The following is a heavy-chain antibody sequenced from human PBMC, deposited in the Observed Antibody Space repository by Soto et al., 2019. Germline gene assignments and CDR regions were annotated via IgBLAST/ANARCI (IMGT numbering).Heavy chain of an antibody. V-gene: IGHV1-18*01. CDR2: VSAYNRNG. CDR3: ARDRQWEPLLY. CDR1: GYTFRNYG. Sequence: QVQLVQSGSEVKKPGASVRVTCKASGYTFRNYGISWVREAPGQGLEWMGWVSAYNRNGNYAQKFEDRVIMTADTATSTAYLELRGLRSDDTAIYYCARDRQWEPLLYWGQGTLVTVSS. D-gene: IGHD1-26*01. J-gene: IGHJ4*02.